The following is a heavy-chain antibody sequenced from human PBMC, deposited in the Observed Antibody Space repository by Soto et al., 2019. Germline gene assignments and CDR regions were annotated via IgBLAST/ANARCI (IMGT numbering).Heavy chain of an antibody. J-gene: IGHJ6*02. Sequence: GGSLRLSCAASGFTFSSYWMSWVGQAPGKGLEVVANIKQDGSEKYYVDSVKGRFTISRDNAKNSLYLQMNSLRAEDTAVYYCAKDRQGGWLVSGAYYGMDVWGQGTTVTVSS. V-gene: IGHV3-7*01. CDR2: IKQDGSEK. D-gene: IGHD6-19*01. CDR1: GFTFSSYW. CDR3: AKDRQGGWLVSGAYYGMDV.